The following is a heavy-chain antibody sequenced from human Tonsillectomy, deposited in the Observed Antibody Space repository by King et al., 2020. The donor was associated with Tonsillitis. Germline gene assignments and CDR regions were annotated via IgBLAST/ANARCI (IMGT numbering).Heavy chain of an antibody. D-gene: IGHD3-9*01. Sequence: VQLVESGGGLVQPGGSLKLSCAASGFILSGSAMHWVRQASGKGLEWVGRIRSKANSFATTYPSSVQGRFTIFRDDSKNTAYLQMNSLKTEDTAVYYCAWAHYVSLTQVGLDYWGQGALVTVSS. CDR1: GFILSGSA. CDR3: AWAHYVSLTQVGLDY. J-gene: IGHJ4*02. V-gene: IGHV3-73*01. CDR2: IRSKANSFAT.